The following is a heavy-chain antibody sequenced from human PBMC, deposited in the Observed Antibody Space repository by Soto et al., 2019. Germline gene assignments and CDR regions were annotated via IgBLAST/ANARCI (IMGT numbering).Heavy chain of an antibody. V-gene: IGHV1-46*03. Sequence: SVKVSCKASGYTFTSYYMHWVRQAPGQGLEWMGIINASGGSTSYAQKLQGRVNMTRDTSTSTVYMELSSLRSEDTAVHYCARDLNAYSAFWSGYYFSYWGKGTLVTVSA. CDR2: INASGGST. CDR1: GYTFTSYY. J-gene: IGHJ4*02. CDR3: ARDLNAYSAFWSGYYFSY. D-gene: IGHD3-3*01.